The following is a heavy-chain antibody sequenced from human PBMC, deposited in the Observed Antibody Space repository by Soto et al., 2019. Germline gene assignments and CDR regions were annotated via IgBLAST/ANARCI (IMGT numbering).Heavy chain of an antibody. Sequence: LSLTCTVSCGSISSSIYYWGWIRQPPGKGLEWIGSIYYSGSTYYNPSLKSRVTISVDTSKNQFSLKLSSVTAADTAVYYCARGLYYYDSSGYTWFDPWGQGTLVTVSS. CDR2: IYYSGST. J-gene: IGHJ5*02. D-gene: IGHD3-22*01. CDR1: CGSISSSIYY. V-gene: IGHV4-39*01. CDR3: ARGLYYYDSSGYTWFDP.